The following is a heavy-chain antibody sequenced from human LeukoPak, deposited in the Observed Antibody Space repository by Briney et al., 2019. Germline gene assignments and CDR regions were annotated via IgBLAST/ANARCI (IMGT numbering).Heavy chain of an antibody. D-gene: IGHD1-26*01. CDR1: GITFRSYG. Sequence: PGGSLRLSCAASGITFRSYGMHWVRQAPGKGLEGVAVISYDGSHKYYADSVKGRFSISRDNSKNTLYLQMNSLRADDTAVYYCAKYSGAYDYWGQGTLVTVSS. CDR3: AKYSGAYDY. V-gene: IGHV3-30*18. CDR2: ISYDGSHK. J-gene: IGHJ4*02.